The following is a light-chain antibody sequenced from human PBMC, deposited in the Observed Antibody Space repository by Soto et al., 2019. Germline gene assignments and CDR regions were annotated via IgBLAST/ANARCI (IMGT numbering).Light chain of an antibody. CDR3: AVWDDSLNGPV. V-gene: IGLV1-44*01. J-gene: IGLJ3*02. Sequence: QSVLTQPPSASGTPGQSVTVSCSGSGSNIGGNTVNWYQQVPGTAPKILIYHNDRRPSGVPDRFSGSKSGTSASLAISGIQSADDADYYCAVWDDSLNGPVFGGGTKLTVL. CDR2: HND. CDR1: GSNIGGNT.